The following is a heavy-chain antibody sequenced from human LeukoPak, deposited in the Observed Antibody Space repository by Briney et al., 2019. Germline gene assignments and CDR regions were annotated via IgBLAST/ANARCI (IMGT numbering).Heavy chain of an antibody. V-gene: IGHV3-7*01. CDR1: GFTFSSYW. CDR3: ARKAAPAMDV. D-gene: IGHD6-6*01. CDR2: IKQDGSER. Sequence: GGSLRLSCAASGFTFSSYWMSWVRQAPGKGLEWVANIKQDGSERYYADSVKGRFTISRDNAKSSLYLQMNSLRAEDTAVYYCARKAAPAMDVWGQGTTVTVSS. J-gene: IGHJ6*02.